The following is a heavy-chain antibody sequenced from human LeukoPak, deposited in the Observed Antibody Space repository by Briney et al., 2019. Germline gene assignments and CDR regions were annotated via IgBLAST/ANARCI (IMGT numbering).Heavy chain of an antibody. J-gene: IGHJ6*02. V-gene: IGHV5-51*01. D-gene: IGHD2-15*01. CDR1: GYSFTSYW. CDR3: ARLEGVAATPGRSWVGYYYYGMDV. Sequence: GESLKISCRGSGYSFTSYWIGWVRQMPGKGLEWMGIIYPGDSDTRYSPSFQGQVTISADKSISTAYLQWSSLKASDTAMYYCARLEGVAATPGRSWVGYYYYGMDVWGQGTTVTVSS. CDR2: IYPGDSDT.